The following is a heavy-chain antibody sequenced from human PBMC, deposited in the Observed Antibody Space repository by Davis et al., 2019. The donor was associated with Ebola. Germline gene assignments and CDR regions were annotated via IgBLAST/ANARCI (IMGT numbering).Heavy chain of an antibody. D-gene: IGHD4-11*01. CDR1: GGTFSSYA. Sequence: ASVKVSCKASGGTFSSYAISWVRQAPGQGLEWMGWMNPNSGNTGYAQKFQGRVTMTRNTSISTAYMELSSLRSEDTAVYYCARADYSYYQYYYGMDVWGQGTTVTVSS. CDR2: MNPNSGNT. CDR3: ARADYSYYQYYYGMDV. J-gene: IGHJ6*02. V-gene: IGHV1-8*02.